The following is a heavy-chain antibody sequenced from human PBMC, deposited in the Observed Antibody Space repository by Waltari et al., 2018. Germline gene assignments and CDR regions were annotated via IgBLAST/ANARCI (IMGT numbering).Heavy chain of an antibody. J-gene: IGHJ6*02. CDR2: IIPIFGTA. Sequence: QVQLVQSGAEVKKPGSSVKVSCKASGGTFSSYAISWVRQAPGQGLEWKGGIIPIFGTANYAQKFQGRVTITTDESTSTAYMELSSLRSEDTAVYYCAEGTGYCSGGSCYADYYYYGMDVWGQGTTVTVSS. CDR3: AEGTGYCSGGSCYADYYYYGMDV. CDR1: GGTFSSYA. V-gene: IGHV1-69*05. D-gene: IGHD2-15*01.